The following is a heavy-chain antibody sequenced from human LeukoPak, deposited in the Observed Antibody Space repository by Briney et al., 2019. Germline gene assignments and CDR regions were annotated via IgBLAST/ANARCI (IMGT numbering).Heavy chain of an antibody. CDR3: AKDFGSNYAFDASDI. V-gene: IGHV3-30*02. CDR2: IRYDGSNK. Sequence: GGSLRLSCAASGFTFSSYGMHWVRQAPGKGLEWVAFIRYDGSNKYYADSVKGRFTISRDNSKNTLYLQMNSLRAEDTAVYYCAKDFGSNYAFDASDIWGQGTMVTVSS. CDR1: GFTFSSYG. J-gene: IGHJ3*02. D-gene: IGHD4-11*01.